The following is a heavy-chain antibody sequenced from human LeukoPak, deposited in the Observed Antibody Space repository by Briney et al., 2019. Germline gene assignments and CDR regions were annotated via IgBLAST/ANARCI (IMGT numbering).Heavy chain of an antibody. CDR3: AREIWGYFDY. J-gene: IGHJ4*02. V-gene: IGHV3-30-3*01. Sequence: GGSLRLSCAASGFTFSSYAMHWVRQAPGKGLEWVAVISYDGSNKYYADSVKGRFTISRDNSKNTLYLQMNSLRAEDTAVYYCAREIWGYFDYWGQGTLVTVSS. CDR1: GFTFSSYA. D-gene: IGHD3-16*01. CDR2: ISYDGSNK.